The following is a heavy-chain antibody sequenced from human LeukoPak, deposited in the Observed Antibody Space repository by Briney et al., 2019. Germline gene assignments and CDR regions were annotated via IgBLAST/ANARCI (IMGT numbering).Heavy chain of an antibody. V-gene: IGHV5-51*01. J-gene: IGHJ4*02. D-gene: IGHD1-26*01. CDR3: ARRSTVGAYFDN. CDR2: IYPDDSDT. Sequence: RAGESLKISCKGSGYSFSSYWIGWLRQLPGKGLDWMGIIYPDDSDTRYSLSFQGQVSLSADKSTSTAYLQWGSLKASDTAMYYCARRSTVGAYFDNWGQGTLVTVSS. CDR1: GYSFSSYW.